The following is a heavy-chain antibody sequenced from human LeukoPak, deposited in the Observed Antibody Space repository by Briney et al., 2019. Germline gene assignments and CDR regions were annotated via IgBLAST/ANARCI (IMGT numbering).Heavy chain of an antibody. J-gene: IGHJ4*02. CDR1: GYTFTSYG. V-gene: IGHV1-18*01. D-gene: IGHD3-10*01. Sequence: ASVKVSCKAAGYTFTSYGFSWVRQAPGQGLEWMGWISTYYGNTDYAQKLQHRVTMTTDTSTSTAYMELTSLRSDETAVYYCARVYSTNYYGSGDRPFLFDYWGQGTVVTVSS. CDR2: ISTYYGNT. CDR3: ARVYSTNYYGSGDRPFLFDY.